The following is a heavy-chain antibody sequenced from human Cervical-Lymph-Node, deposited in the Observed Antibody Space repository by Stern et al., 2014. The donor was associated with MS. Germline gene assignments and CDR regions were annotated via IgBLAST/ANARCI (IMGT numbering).Heavy chain of an antibody. J-gene: IGHJ5*02. CDR1: GYTFTSYA. V-gene: IGHV1-3*01. Sequence: QVQLMQSGAEVKKPGASVKVSCKASGYTFTSYAIHWVRQAPGQRLQWMGWINAGNGNTKYSQTFQGRVTITVDTSASTAYMVLSSLRSEDTALYYCAREDLTLFRGIGGFDPWGQGALVIVSS. D-gene: IGHD3-10*01. CDR2: INAGNGNT. CDR3: AREDLTLFRGIGGFDP.